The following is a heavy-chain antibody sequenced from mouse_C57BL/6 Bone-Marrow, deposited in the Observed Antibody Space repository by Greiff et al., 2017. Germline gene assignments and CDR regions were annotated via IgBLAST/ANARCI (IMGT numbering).Heavy chain of an antibody. CDR3: ARHGGTDYYAMDY. CDR2: ISSGGSYT. CDR1: GFTFSSYG. D-gene: IGHD3-3*01. J-gene: IGHJ4*01. V-gene: IGHV5-6*01. Sequence: EVQGVESGGDLVKPGGSLKLSCAASGFTFSSYGMSWVRQTPDKRLEWVATISSGGSYTYYPDIVKGRFTISRDNAKNTLYLQMSSLKSEDTAMYYCARHGGTDYYAMDYWGQGTSVTVSS.